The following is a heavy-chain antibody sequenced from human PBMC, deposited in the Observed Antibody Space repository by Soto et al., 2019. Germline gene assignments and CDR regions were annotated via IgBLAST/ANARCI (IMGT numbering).Heavy chain of an antibody. J-gene: IGHJ4*02. CDR2: ISHSGST. CDR3: AARHFWSRPWTDRRLDY. V-gene: IGHV4-4*02. CDR1: GDSINSSHW. D-gene: IGHD3-3*02. Sequence: PSETLSLTSAVSGDSINSSHWWNWVRQPPEKGLEWIGQISHSGSTTYNPSLTSRVTISVDKSKNHFSLKLTSVTDADTAVYYCAARHFWSRPWTDRRLDYWGQGTLVTVSS.